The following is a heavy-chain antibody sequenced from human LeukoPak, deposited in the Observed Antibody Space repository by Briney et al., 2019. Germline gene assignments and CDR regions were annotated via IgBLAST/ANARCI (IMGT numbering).Heavy chain of an antibody. J-gene: IGHJ6*02. CDR2: IYTSGST. Sequence: SETLSLTCTVSGCSISSYYWSWIRQPAGKGLEWVGRIYTSGSTNYNPSLKSRVSMSADTSKNHFSLTLSSVTAADTAVYYCARHWRRTTMVRGYYYYYGMDVWGQGTTVTVSS. CDR1: GCSISSYY. V-gene: IGHV4-4*07. CDR3: ARHWRRTTMVRGYYYYYGMDV. D-gene: IGHD3-10*01.